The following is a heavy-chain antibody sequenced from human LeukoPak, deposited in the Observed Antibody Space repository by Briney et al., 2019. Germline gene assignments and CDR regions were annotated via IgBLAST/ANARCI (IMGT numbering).Heavy chain of an antibody. CDR2: ISPNADRT. CDR3: AIMHGYYDGSGYWVQ. V-gene: IGHV3-23*01. Sequence: GGSLRLSCAASGFTFSSYAMSWVRQAPGKGLEWVSFISPNADRTSKADSVEGRFTISRDNPRNTLYLQMNSLRDDDTAVYYCAIMHGYYDGSGYWVQWGQGTLVTVSS. D-gene: IGHD3-22*01. CDR1: GFTFSSYA. J-gene: IGHJ4*02.